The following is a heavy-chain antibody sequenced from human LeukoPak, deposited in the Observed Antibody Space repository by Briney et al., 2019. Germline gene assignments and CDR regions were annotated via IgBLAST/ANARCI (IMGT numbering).Heavy chain of an antibody. CDR3: ASKAGRPNYYYYYYMDV. D-gene: IGHD1-26*01. Sequence: GASVKVSCKASGGTFSSYAISWVRQAPGQGLEWMGGIIPIFGTANYAQKFQGRVTITTDESTSTAYMELSSLRSEDTAVYYCASKAGRPNYYYYYYMDVWGKGTTVTVSS. J-gene: IGHJ6*03. CDR1: GGTFSSYA. CDR2: IIPIFGTA. V-gene: IGHV1-69*05.